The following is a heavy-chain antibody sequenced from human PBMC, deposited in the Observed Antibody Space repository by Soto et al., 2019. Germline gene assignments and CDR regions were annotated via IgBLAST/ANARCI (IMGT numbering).Heavy chain of an antibody. Sequence: QVQLVESGGGVVQPGRSLRLSCAASGFTFSSYGMHWVRQAPGKGLEWVAVIWYDGSNKYYADSVKGRFTISRDNSKNTLYLQMNSLRAEDTAVYYCAREKARWYYFDYWGQGTLVTVSS. J-gene: IGHJ4*02. CDR3: AREKARWYYFDY. CDR2: IWYDGSNK. V-gene: IGHV3-33*01. D-gene: IGHD6-6*01. CDR1: GFTFSSYG.